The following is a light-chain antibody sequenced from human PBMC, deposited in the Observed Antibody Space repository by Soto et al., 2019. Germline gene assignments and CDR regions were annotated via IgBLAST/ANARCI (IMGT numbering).Light chain of an antibody. CDR1: SSDVGGYNY. CDR2: EVS. Sequence: QSVLTHPASVSGSPGQSITISRTGTSSDVGGYNYVSWYQQHPGKAPKLMIYEVSNRPSGVSNRFSGSKSGNTASLTISGLQAEDEADYYCSSYTSSSTLYVFGTGTKVTVL. V-gene: IGLV2-14*01. J-gene: IGLJ1*01. CDR3: SSYTSSSTLYV.